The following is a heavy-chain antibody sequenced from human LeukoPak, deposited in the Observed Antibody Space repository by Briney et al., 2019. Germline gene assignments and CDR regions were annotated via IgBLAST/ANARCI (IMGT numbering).Heavy chain of an antibody. V-gene: IGHV4-34*01. CDR2: INHSGYT. J-gene: IGHJ4*02. CDR3: TRMTAGHDY. CDR1: GVSFDDYY. Sequence: SETLSLTCAVSGVSFDDYYWSWIRQTPGKGLEWIGEINHSGYTNDSPSLKSRVTLSIDTSRKQFSLNLRSVTVADTGIYYCTRMTAGHDYWGQGTLVTDSS. D-gene: IGHD2-21*02.